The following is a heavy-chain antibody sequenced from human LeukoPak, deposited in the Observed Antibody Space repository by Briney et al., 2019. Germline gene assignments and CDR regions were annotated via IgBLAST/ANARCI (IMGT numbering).Heavy chain of an antibody. D-gene: IGHD4-17*01. CDR1: GFTFSSHE. V-gene: IGHV3-48*03. Sequence: SGGSLRLSCAASGFTFSSHEMNWVRQAPGKGLEWLPYISNSGGDINYADSVKGRFTISRDNAKNSLYLQMNSLRVEDTAVYYCARTLTTTYSWGQGTLVTVSS. CDR2: ISNSGGDI. CDR3: ARTLTTTYS. J-gene: IGHJ4*02.